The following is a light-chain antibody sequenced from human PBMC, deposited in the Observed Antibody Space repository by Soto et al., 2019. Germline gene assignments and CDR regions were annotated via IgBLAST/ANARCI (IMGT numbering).Light chain of an antibody. Sequence: QSALTQPASVSGSPGQSITISCSGTSSDVGSYNHVAWYQPFPGKTPKLIIYEVTYRPSGVSHRFSASQSGNTASLTISGLPAEDEGDNYCISYTGSSTSYAFGTGTKVTV. V-gene: IGLV2-14*01. J-gene: IGLJ1*01. CDR2: EVT. CDR3: ISYTGSSTSYA. CDR1: SSDVGSYNH.